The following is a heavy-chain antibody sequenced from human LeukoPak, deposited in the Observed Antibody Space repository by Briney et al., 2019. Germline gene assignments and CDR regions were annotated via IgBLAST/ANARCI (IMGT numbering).Heavy chain of an antibody. J-gene: IGHJ4*02. V-gene: IGHV3-30-3*01. CDR3: ARAPRGGRITMIARHYFDY. Sequence: GGSLRLSCAASGFTFSSYAMHWVRQAPGKGLEWVAVISYDGSNKYYADSVKGRFTISRDNSKNTLYLQMNSLRAEDTALYYCARAPRGGRITMIARHYFDYWGQGTLVTVSS. CDR1: GFTFSSYA. D-gene: IGHD3-22*01. CDR2: ISYDGSNK.